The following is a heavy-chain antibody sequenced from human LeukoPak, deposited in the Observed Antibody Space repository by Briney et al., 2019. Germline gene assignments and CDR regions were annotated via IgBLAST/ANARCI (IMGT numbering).Heavy chain of an antibody. CDR2: ISWNSGSI. D-gene: IGHD2-2*01. Sequence: GGSLRLSCAASGFTFDDYAMHWVRQAPGKGLEWVLGISWNSGSIGYADSVKGRFTISRDNAKNSLYLQMNSLRAEDTALYYCAKENTYCSSTSCSENYFDYWGQGTLVTVSS. V-gene: IGHV3-9*01. CDR1: GFTFDDYA. CDR3: AKENTYCSSTSCSENYFDY. J-gene: IGHJ4*02.